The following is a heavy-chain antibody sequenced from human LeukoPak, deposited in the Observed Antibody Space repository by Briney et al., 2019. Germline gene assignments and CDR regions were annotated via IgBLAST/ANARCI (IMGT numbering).Heavy chain of an antibody. D-gene: IGHD5-18*01. J-gene: IGHJ4*02. V-gene: IGHV4-59*01. CDR3: ARGGYSYGYDDDFDY. CDR2: IYYSGST. Sequence: SETLSLTCTVSGGSISSYYWSWIRQPPGKGLEWIGYIYYSGSTNYNPSLKSRVTISVDTSKNKFYLKLSSVTAADTAVYYCARGGYSYGYDDDFDYWGQGTLVTVSS. CDR1: GGSISSYY.